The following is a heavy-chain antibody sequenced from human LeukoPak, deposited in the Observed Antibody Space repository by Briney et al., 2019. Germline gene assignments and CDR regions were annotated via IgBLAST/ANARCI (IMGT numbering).Heavy chain of an antibody. CDR3: AREFS. CDR2: IKEDGSEK. Sequence: GGSLRLSCAASGFTFSDYYMSWVRQAPGKGLEWVANIKEDGSEKYYVDSVKGRFTISRDNTKNSLYLQMNSLRAEDTAIYYCAREFSWGQGTLVTVSS. J-gene: IGHJ4*02. V-gene: IGHV3-7*01. CDR1: GFTFSDYY.